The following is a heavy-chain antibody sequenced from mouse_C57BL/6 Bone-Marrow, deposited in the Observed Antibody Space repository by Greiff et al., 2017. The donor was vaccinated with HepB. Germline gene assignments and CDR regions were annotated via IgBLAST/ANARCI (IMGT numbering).Heavy chain of an antibody. Sequence: EVQVVESGAELVRPGASVKLSCTASGFNIKDDYMHWVKQRPEQGLEWIGWIDPENGDTEYASKFQGKATITADTSSNTAYLQLSSLTSEDTAVYYCTTGRYYDYDDAMDYWGQGTSVTVSS. CDR3: TTGRYYDYDDAMDY. CDR1: GFNIKDDY. CDR2: IDPENGDT. D-gene: IGHD2-4*01. V-gene: IGHV14-4*01. J-gene: IGHJ4*01.